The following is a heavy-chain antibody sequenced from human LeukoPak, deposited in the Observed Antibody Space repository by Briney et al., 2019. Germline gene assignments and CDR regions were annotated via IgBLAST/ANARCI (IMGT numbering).Heavy chain of an antibody. D-gene: IGHD3-22*01. CDR1: GGSISSGGYY. Sequence: SETLSLTCTVSGGSISSGGYYWSWIRQHPGKGMEWIGYIYYSGSTYYNPSLKSRVTISVDTSKNQFSLKLSSVTAADTAVYYCARGNYYYDSSGYYSPVLYFDYWGQGTLVTVSS. J-gene: IGHJ4*02. CDR2: IYYSGST. CDR3: ARGNYYYDSSGYYSPVLYFDY. V-gene: IGHV4-31*03.